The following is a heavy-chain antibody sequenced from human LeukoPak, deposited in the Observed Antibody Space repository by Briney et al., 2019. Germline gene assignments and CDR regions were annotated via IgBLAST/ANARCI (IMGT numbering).Heavy chain of an antibody. CDR1: GFTFSSYG. D-gene: IGHD3-10*01. CDR2: IWYDGSNK. J-gene: IGHJ6*04. Sequence: PGASLRLSCAASGFTFSSYGMHWVRQAPGKGLEWVAVIWYDGSNKYYADSVKGRFTISRDNSKNTLYLQMNSLRAEDTAVYYCARDMIRGVISPQYYYYYGMDVWGKGTTVTVSS. V-gene: IGHV3-33*01. CDR3: ARDMIRGVISPQYYYYYGMDV.